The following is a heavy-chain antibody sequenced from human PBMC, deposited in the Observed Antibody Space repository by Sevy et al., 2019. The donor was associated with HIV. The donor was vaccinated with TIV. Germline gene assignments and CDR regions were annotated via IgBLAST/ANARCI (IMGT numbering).Heavy chain of an antibody. J-gene: IGHJ6*02. D-gene: IGHD5-12*01. CDR3: ARLGGYEDTYYYCAMDV. CDR1: GFTFSPYG. V-gene: IGHV3-23*01. Sequence: GGSLRLSCAASGFTFSPYGMTWVRQAPGKGLEWVSSMSGSGAFTHYADSVKGRYTISRDNSKNILYLQMNSLRAEDTAVYYCARLGGYEDTYYYCAMDVWGQGTTVTVSS. CDR2: MSGSGAFT.